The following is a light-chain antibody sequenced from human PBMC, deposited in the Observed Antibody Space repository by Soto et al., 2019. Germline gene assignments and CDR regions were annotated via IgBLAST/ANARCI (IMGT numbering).Light chain of an antibody. J-gene: IGKJ2*01. CDR1: QSIGSN. Sequence: IVMTQSPATLSLSLGQRASLYCRASQSIGSNLAWYQHSPGQAPRLLISSASTRATGVPARFSGSGSGTEFTLTISSLQSEYFAVYYCQHYDSWPHTFGQGTKLEIK. V-gene: IGKV3-15*01. CDR3: QHYDSWPHT. CDR2: SAS.